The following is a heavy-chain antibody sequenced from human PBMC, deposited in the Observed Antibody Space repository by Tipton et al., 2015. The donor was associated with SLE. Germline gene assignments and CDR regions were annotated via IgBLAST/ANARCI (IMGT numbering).Heavy chain of an antibody. Sequence: GLVKPSQTMSLTCTVSGVSITSGTYYWSWIRQPAGKGLEWIGRIYSSGYTYYNQFLKSRVTISVDTSNNQFSLKLTSVTAADTAVYYCARQGRDTLIQGIMIVTVLDGFDSGGQGTMVTVSS. CDR3: ARQGRDTLIQGIMIVTVLDGFDS. D-gene: IGHD3-22*01. V-gene: IGHV4-61*02. CDR2: IYSSGYT. CDR1: GVSITSGTYY. J-gene: IGHJ3*02.